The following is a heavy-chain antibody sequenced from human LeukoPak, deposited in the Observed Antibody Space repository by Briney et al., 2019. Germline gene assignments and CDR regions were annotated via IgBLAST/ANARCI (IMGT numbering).Heavy chain of an antibody. D-gene: IGHD3/OR15-3a*01. CDR3: ARQTGSGLFILP. J-gene: IGHJ4*02. CDR2: IYYSGNT. Sequence: SETLSLTCTVSGYFISTGYYWGWIRQSPGKGLEWIGSIYYSGNTYYNASLKSQVSISIDTSKNQFSLRLTSVTAADTAVYYCARQTGSGLFILPGGQGTLVTVSS. V-gene: IGHV4-38-2*02. CDR1: GYFISTGYY.